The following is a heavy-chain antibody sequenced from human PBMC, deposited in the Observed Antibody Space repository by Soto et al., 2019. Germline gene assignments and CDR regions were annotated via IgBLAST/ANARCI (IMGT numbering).Heavy chain of an antibody. Sequence: QLQLVQSGAEGERPGASVRVSCKAYGYPFSKYGISWIRQAPGQGLEWMGWIKPDNGDTNYAQKFQGRVTMTTDTSSNTAYMELRSLRSDDTVVYYCATSYDSGFDPWGQGTLVSVSS. CDR2: IKPDNGDT. CDR3: ATSYDSGFDP. CDR1: GYPFSKYG. J-gene: IGHJ5*02. D-gene: IGHD5-12*01. V-gene: IGHV1-18*04.